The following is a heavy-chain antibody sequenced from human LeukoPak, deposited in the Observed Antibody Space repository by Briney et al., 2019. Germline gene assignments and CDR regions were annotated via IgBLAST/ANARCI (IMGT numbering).Heavy chain of an antibody. CDR1: GFTFSSYA. CDR3: AKGYSYGYYYYYGMDV. Sequence: GGSLRLSCAASGFTFSSYAMSWVRQAPGKGLEWVSAISGSGGSTYYADSVKGRFTISRDNSENTLYLQMNSLRAEDTAVYYCAKGYSYGYYYYYGMDVWGQGTTVTVSS. V-gene: IGHV3-23*01. CDR2: ISGSGGST. D-gene: IGHD5-18*01. J-gene: IGHJ6*02.